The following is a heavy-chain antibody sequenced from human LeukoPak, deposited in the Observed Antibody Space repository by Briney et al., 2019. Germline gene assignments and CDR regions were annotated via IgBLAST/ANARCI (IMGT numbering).Heavy chain of an antibody. Sequence: SVKVSCKASGGTFSSYAISWVRQAPGQGLEWMGGIIPIFGTANYAQKFQGRVTITADESTSTAYMELSSLRSEDTAVYYCARGLGYCSGGSCYMSGSFDPWGQGTLITVSS. CDR2: IIPIFGTA. V-gene: IGHV1-69*13. D-gene: IGHD2-15*01. CDR3: ARGLGYCSGGSCYMSGSFDP. J-gene: IGHJ5*02. CDR1: GGTFSSYA.